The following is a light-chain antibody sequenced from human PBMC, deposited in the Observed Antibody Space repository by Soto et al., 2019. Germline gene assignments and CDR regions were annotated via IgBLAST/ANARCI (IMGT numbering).Light chain of an antibody. J-gene: IGKJ5*01. CDR2: GAS. V-gene: IGKV3-20*01. CDR3: QQYGSSPPIT. Sequence: IGLSQSASTLSLSPGERATLSCRASQSVSSRDLAWYQQKAGQAPRLLIYGASSRATDIPDRFSGSGAGTDFTLTISRLEPEDFAVYYCQQYGSSPPITFDQGTRLEIK. CDR1: QSVSSRD.